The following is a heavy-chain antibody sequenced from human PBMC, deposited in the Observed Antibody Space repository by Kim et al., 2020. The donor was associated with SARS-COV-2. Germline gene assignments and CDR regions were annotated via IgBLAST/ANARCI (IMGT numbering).Heavy chain of an antibody. CDR1: GGSISSYY. CDR3: AREGGAAGADSFGLDP. V-gene: IGHV4-59*01. Sequence: SETLSLTCTVSGGSISSYYWSWIRQPPGKGLEWIGYIYYSGSTNYNPSLKSRVTISVDTSKNQFSLKLSSVTAADTAVYYCAREGGAAGADSFGLDPWGQGTLVTVSS. J-gene: IGHJ5*02. CDR2: IYYSGST. D-gene: IGHD3-16*01.